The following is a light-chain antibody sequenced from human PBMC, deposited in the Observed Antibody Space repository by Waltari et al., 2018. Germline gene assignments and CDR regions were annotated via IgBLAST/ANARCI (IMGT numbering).Light chain of an antibody. J-gene: IGKJ4*01. Sequence: DIQMTQSPSSLSASVGDRVTITCRASETIRIYLNWYQQKPGKAPKLLINTASRLQGRVASRFSGSGSWTDVTLSISTLQHEDFATYYCQQSYSIPLTFGGGTKVEIK. V-gene: IGKV1-39*01. CDR2: TAS. CDR3: QQSYSIPLT. CDR1: ETIRIY.